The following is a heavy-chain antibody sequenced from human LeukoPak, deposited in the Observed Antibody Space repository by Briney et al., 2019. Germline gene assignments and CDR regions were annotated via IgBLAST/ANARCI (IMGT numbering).Heavy chain of an antibody. J-gene: IGHJ3*02. V-gene: IGHV1-69*13. CDR2: IIPIFGTA. Sequence: ASVKVSCKASGGTFSSYAISWGRQAPGQGLEWMGGIIPIFGTANYAQKFQGRVTITADESTSTAYMELSSLRSEDTAVYYCAREYSGYDRDAFDIWGQGTTVTVSS. CDR1: GGTFSSYA. CDR3: AREYSGYDRDAFDI. D-gene: IGHD5-12*01.